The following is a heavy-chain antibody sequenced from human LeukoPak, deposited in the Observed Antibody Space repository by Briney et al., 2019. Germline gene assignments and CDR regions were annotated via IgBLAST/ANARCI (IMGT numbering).Heavy chain of an antibody. Sequence: GGSLRLSCAASGFTFSSYGMSWVRQAPGKGLEWVSAISGSGDRTYYADSVKGRFTISRDNSKNTLYLQMNSLRAEDTAVYYCAKGSRIVATIGFDYWGQGTLVTVSS. CDR2: ISGSGDRT. D-gene: IGHD5-12*01. J-gene: IGHJ4*02. CDR3: AKGSRIVATIGFDY. CDR1: GFTFSSYG. V-gene: IGHV3-23*01.